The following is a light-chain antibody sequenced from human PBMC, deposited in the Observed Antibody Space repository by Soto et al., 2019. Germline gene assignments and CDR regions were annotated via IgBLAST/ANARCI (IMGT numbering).Light chain of an antibody. CDR2: DAS. Sequence: DMQMTQSPSTLSASVGDRLTITCRASQSISGWLAWYQQKPGKAPKVVIYDASNLESGVPSRFSGSGSGTEFTLTISGLQPDDFATYYCQQYNSYPWTFGQGTKVEIK. V-gene: IGKV1-5*01. CDR3: QQYNSYPWT. CDR1: QSISGW. J-gene: IGKJ1*01.